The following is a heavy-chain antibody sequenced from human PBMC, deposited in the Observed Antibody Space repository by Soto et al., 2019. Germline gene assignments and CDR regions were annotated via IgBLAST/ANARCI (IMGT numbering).Heavy chain of an antibody. Sequence: XVSLQLSCAASGFTFSSYWMHWVRQAPGKGLVWVSRINSDGSSTSYADSVKGRFTISRDNAKNTLYLQMNSLRAEDTAVYYCARDPRPDGFDIWGQGTMVTVSS. J-gene: IGHJ3*02. V-gene: IGHV3-74*01. CDR3: ARDPRPDGFDI. CDR1: GFTFSSYW. CDR2: INSDGSST. D-gene: IGHD6-6*01.